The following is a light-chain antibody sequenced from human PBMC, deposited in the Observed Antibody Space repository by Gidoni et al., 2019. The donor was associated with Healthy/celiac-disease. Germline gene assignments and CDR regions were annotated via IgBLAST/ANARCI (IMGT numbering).Light chain of an antibody. V-gene: IGKV1-5*03. Sequence: DIQLTQSPSTLSASVGDRVTITCRASQSISSWLAWYQQKPGKAPKLLIYKASSLESGVPSRFSGSGSGTEFTLTISSLQPDDFATYYCQQYNSYSLTFGGGTKVEIK. CDR3: QQYNSYSLT. J-gene: IGKJ4*01. CDR1: QSISSW. CDR2: KAS.